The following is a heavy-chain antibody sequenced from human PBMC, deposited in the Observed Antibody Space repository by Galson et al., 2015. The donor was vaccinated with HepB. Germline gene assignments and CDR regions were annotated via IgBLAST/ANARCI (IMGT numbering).Heavy chain of an antibody. CDR2: IKSKTDGGTT. V-gene: IGHV3-15*01. J-gene: IGHJ4*02. CDR1: GFTLSNAW. D-gene: IGHD6-19*01. Sequence: SLRLSCPASGFTLSNAWMSWVRQAPGKGLEWVGRIKSKTDGGTTDYAAPVKGRFTISRDGSKNTLYLQMNSLKTEDTAVYYCNFFLYSSGSVGYWGQGTLVTVSS. CDR3: NFFLYSSGSVGY.